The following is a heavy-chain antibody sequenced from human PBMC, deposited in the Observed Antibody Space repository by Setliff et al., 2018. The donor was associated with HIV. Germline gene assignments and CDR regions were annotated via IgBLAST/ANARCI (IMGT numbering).Heavy chain of an antibody. J-gene: IGHJ1*01. CDR3: ASTYYYDSLHFHH. CDR1: GGSISSHY. Sequence: SETLSLPCTVSGGSISSHYWSWIRQPPGKGLEWIGYIYYSGSTNYNPSLKSRVTMSVDTSKNQFSLKLSSVTAADTAVYHCASTYYYDSLHFHHWGQGTLVTVSS. CDR2: IYYSGST. D-gene: IGHD3-22*01. V-gene: IGHV4-59*11.